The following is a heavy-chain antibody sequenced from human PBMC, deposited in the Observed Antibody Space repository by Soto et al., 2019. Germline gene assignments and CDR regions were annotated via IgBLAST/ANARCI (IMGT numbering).Heavy chain of an antibody. V-gene: IGHV3-30-3*01. D-gene: IGHD3-3*01. CDR1: GFTFSSYA. CDR3: ARDEIRFSWAYGMDV. J-gene: IGHJ6*02. Sequence: QVQLVESGGGVVQPGRSLRLSCAASGFTFSSYAMHWVRQAPGKGLEWVAVISYDGSNKYYADSVKGRFTISRDNSKNTLYLQMNSLRAEDTAVHYCARDEIRFSWAYGMDVWGQGTTVTVSS. CDR2: ISYDGSNK.